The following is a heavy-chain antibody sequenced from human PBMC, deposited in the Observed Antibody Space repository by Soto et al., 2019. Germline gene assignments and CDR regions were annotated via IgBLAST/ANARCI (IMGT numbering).Heavy chain of an antibody. V-gene: IGHV4-59*01. CDR1: GGSISSYY. J-gene: IGHJ5*02. D-gene: IGHD6-13*01. Sequence: SETLSLTCTVSGGSISSYYWSWIRQPPGKGLEWIGYIYYSGSTNYNPSLKSRVTISVDTSKNQFSLKLSSVTAADTAVYYCARTLHDIAAAHDNWFDPWGQGTLVTVSS. CDR2: IYYSGST. CDR3: ARTLHDIAAAHDNWFDP.